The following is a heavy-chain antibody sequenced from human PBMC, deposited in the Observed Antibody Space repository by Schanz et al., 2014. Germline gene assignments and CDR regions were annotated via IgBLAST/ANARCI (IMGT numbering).Heavy chain of an antibody. CDR3: ARDRGHGDLPGDI. CDR2: ISYSGST. CDR1: GGSISSGSYY. J-gene: IGHJ3*02. Sequence: QVQLQESGPGLVKPSQTLSLTCSVSGGSISSGSYYWNWIRQPAGKGLEWIGFISYSGSTYYNPSFKRRVATSVDTSKNQFSLNLSSATAADTAVYYCARDRGHGDLPGDIWGQGTMVTVSS. V-gene: IGHV4-31*03. D-gene: IGHD4-17*01.